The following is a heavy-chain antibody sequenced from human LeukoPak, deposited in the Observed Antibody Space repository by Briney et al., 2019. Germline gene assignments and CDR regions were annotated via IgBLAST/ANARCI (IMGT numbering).Heavy chain of an antibody. Sequence: GGSLRLSCAASGFTFSSYGMNWVRQAPGKGLEWVSFIRYDGSNEYYADSVRGRFTISRDNSKNTLYLQMNSLRAEDTALYYCARGKYPDNDDYMDVWGKGTTVIVSS. CDR2: IRYDGSNE. J-gene: IGHJ6*03. V-gene: IGHV3-30*02. D-gene: IGHD1-1*01. CDR3: ARGKYPDNDDYMDV. CDR1: GFTFSSYG.